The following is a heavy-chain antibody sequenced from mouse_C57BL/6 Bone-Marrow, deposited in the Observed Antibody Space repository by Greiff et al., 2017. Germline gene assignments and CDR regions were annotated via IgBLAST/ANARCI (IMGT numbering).Heavy chain of an antibody. CDR2: ISDGGSYT. V-gene: IGHV5-4*01. D-gene: IGHD1-1*01. CDR3: AVAFY. J-gene: IGHJ3*01. Sequence: EVQGVESGGGLVKPGGSLTLSCAASGFTFSSYAMSWVRQTPEKRLEWVATISDGGSYTYYPDNVKGRFTISRDNAKNNLYLQMSHLKAEDTAMYYCAVAFYWGQGTLVTVSA. CDR1: GFTFSSYA.